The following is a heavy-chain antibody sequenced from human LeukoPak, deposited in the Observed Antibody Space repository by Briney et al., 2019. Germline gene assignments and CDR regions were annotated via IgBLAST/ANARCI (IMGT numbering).Heavy chain of an antibody. Sequence: GGSLRLSCAASGFTFSSYEMNWVRQAPGKGLEWVSYISSSGSTIYYADSVKGRFTISRDNSKNTLYLQMNSLRAEDTAVYYCANHCSGGSCYFNHWGQGTLVTVSS. CDR2: ISSSGSTI. CDR3: ANHCSGGSCYFNH. V-gene: IGHV3-48*03. D-gene: IGHD2-15*01. CDR1: GFTFSSYE. J-gene: IGHJ5*02.